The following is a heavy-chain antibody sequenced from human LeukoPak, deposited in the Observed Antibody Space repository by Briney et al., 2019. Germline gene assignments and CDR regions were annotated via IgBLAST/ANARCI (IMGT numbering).Heavy chain of an antibody. D-gene: IGHD3-3*01. V-gene: IGHV1-69*13. CDR1: GGTFSSYA. Sequence: SVRVSCKASGGTFSSYAISWVRQAPGRGLEWMGGIIPIFGTANYAQKFQGRVTITADESTSTAYMELSSLRSEDTAVYYCARKPFKDFWYLDPWGQGTLVTVSS. CDR2: IIPIFGTA. CDR3: ARKPFKDFWYLDP. J-gene: IGHJ5*02.